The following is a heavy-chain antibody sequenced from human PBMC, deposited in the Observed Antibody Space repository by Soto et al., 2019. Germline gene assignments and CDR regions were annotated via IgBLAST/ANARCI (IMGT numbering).Heavy chain of an antibody. V-gene: IGHV3-30*18. D-gene: IGHD6-19*01. CDR2: ISYDGSNK. CDR3: TNGRGWLAERDYYGMDV. CDR1: GFTFSSYG. Sequence: QVQLVESGGGVVQPGRSLRLSCAASGFTFSSYGMHWVRQAPGKGLEWVAVISYDGSNKNYADCVKGRFTISRDNAMNTVYLQMYSGRDEDTAGYYGTNGRGWLAERDYYGMDVWGQGTTVTVSS. J-gene: IGHJ6*02.